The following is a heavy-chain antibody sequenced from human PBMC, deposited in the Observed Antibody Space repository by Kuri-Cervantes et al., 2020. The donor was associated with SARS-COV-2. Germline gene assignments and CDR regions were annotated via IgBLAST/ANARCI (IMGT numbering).Heavy chain of an antibody. V-gene: IGHV4-39*01. CDR2: IYNSGST. Sequence: GSLRLSCTVSGDSITSSSYYWGWIRQPPGKGLEWIGNIYNSGSTYYNPSLKSRVTISVDTSKKQFSLKLSSVTAADTAMYYCVRAAAGIYYFDYWGQGTLVTVSS. J-gene: IGHJ4*02. CDR3: VRAAAGIYYFDY. CDR1: GDSITSSSYY. D-gene: IGHD6-13*01.